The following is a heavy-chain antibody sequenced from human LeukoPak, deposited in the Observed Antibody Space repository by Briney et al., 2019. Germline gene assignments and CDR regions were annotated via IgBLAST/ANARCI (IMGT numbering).Heavy chain of an antibody. J-gene: IGHJ2*01. CDR2: INHSGST. D-gene: IGHD7-27*01. CDR1: GGSFSGYY. CDR3: ARGRSARNWGAFDL. Sequence: SETLSLTCAVYGGSFSGYYWSWIRQPPGKGLEWIGEINHSGSTNYNPSLKSRVTTSVDTSKNQFSLKLSSVTAADTAVYYYARGRSARNWGAFDLWGRGTLVTVSS. V-gene: IGHV4-34*01.